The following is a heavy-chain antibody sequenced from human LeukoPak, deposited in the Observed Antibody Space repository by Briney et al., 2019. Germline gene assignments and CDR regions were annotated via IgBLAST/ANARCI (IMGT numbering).Heavy chain of an antibody. CDR3: ARGGSGSPLAY. V-gene: IGHV4-59*01. Sequence: PSETLSLTCTVSGGSITNYYWSWIRQPPGKGLEWIGNIYYSGSTNYNPSLKSRVTMSVDTSKNQFSLKLSSVTAADTAVYYCARGGSGSPLAYWGQGTLVTVSS. CDR1: GGSITNYY. D-gene: IGHD1-26*01. J-gene: IGHJ4*02. CDR2: IYYSGST.